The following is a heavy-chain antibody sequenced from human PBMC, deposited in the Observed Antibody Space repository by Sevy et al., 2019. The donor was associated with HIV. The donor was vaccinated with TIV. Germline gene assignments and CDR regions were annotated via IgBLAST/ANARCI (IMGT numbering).Heavy chain of an antibody. D-gene: IGHD2-2*01. CDR1: GFAFSTHA. Sequence: GGSLRLSCAASGFAFSTHAMHWVRQAPGKGLEWVAVISYGGTETFYVASVEGRFTISRDNSKNMLSLQINSLRPEDTAVYYCARDGGNSVKWYPLYWGHGTLVTVSS. V-gene: IGHV3-30-3*01. J-gene: IGHJ4*01. CDR3: ARDGGNSVKWYPLY. CDR2: ISYGGTET.